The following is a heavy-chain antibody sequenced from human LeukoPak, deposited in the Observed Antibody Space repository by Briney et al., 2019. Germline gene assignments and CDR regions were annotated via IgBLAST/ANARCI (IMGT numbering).Heavy chain of an antibody. D-gene: IGHD3-10*01. Sequence: PSETLSLTCAVYGGSFSGYYWSWIRQPPGKGLEWIGEINHSGSTNYNPSLKSRVTISVDTSKNQFSLKLSSVTAADTAVYYCARPSVGVYIWFGELSRNWYFDLWGRGTLVTVSS. V-gene: IGHV4-34*01. CDR1: GGSFSGYY. J-gene: IGHJ2*01. CDR2: INHSGST. CDR3: ARPSVGVYIWFGELSRNWYFDL.